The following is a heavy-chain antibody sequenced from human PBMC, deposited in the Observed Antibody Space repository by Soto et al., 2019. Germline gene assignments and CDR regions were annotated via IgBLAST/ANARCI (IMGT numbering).Heavy chain of an antibody. D-gene: IGHD1-1*01. V-gene: IGHV3-23*01. CDR1: GVTFSSYA. J-gene: IGHJ4*02. CDR3: AKDRNLLERRIWVPNLNDY. CDR2: ISGSGGST. Sequence: GSLRLSCAASGVTFSSYAISWVGQAPGKGLEWVSAISGSGGSTYYADSVKGRFTISRDNSKNTLYLQMNSLRAEDTAVYYCAKDRNLLERRIWVPNLNDYWGQGTLVTVPS.